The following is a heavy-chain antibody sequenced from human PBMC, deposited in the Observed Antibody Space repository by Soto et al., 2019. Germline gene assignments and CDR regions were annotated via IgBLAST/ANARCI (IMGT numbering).Heavy chain of an antibody. Sequence: GGSLRLSCAASGFTFSDYYMSLIHQAPGKGLEWVSYISSSGSTIYYADSVKGRFTISRDNAKNSLYLQMNSLRAEDTAVYYCARVHGYCSSTSCYEKPRWFDPWGQGTLVTVSS. V-gene: IGHV3-11*01. CDR1: GFTFSDYY. CDR2: ISSSGSTI. J-gene: IGHJ5*02. D-gene: IGHD2-2*01. CDR3: ARVHGYCSSTSCYEKPRWFDP.